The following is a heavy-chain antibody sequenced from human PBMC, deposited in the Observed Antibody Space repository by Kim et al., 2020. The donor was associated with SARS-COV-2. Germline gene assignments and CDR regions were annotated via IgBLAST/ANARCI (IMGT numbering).Heavy chain of an antibody. D-gene: IGHD2-15*01. CDR3: VRLGWGDGSCWLGYYYSMHV. CDR1: GYTFTSYD. CDR2: INPNSGNT. J-gene: IGHJ6*03. Sequence: ASVKVSCKASGYTFTSYDINWVRQATGQGLEWMGWINPNSGNTGYAQKFQGRVTLTMNTSISTAYMELSSLRAADTAVYYCVRLGWGDGSCWLGYYYSMHVWGRGPSVTV. V-gene: IGHV1-8*01.